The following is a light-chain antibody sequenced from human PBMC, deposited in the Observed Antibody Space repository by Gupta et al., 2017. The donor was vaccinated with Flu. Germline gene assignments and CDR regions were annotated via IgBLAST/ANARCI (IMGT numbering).Light chain of an antibody. V-gene: IGLV2-14*01. CDR1: SRDIGGYNY. CDR3: CSFTSTSTLV. Sequence: QSALTQPASVSGSPGQSITISCTGSSRDIGGYNYVSWYQHQPSSSPSLLIYEVGRRPAGIAPRFSGSKAGNTASLTISGLQAEDEVAYYCCSFTSTSTLVFGAGTKVTVL. CDR2: EVG. J-gene: IGLJ1*01.